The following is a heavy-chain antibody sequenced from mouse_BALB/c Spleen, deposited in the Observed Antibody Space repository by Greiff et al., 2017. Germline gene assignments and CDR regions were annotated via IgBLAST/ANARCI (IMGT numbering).Heavy chain of an antibody. J-gene: IGHJ1*01. CDR3: ARWTLLQYFDV. D-gene: IGHD1-2*01. V-gene: IGHV3-2*02. Sequence: EVMLVESGPGLVKPSQSLSLTCTVTGYSITSDYAWYWIRQFPGNKLEWMGYISYSGSTSYNPSLKSRISITRDTSKNQFFLQLNSVTTEDTATYYCARWTLLQYFDVWGAGTTVTVSS. CDR2: ISYSGST. CDR1: GYSITSDYA.